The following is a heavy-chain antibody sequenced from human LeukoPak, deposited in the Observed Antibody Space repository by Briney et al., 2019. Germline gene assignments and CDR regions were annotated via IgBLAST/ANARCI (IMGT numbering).Heavy chain of an antibody. D-gene: IGHD7-27*01. CDR1: GGSISSYY. Sequence: SETLSLTCTVSGGSISSYYWTWIRKPPGKGLEWIGYIYYSGSTNYNPSLKSRVTISLDTSKSQFPLKLSSVTAADTAVYYCARTTWGYAFDLWGQGTMVTVSS. CDR3: ARTTWGYAFDL. CDR2: IYYSGST. J-gene: IGHJ3*01. V-gene: IGHV4-59*01.